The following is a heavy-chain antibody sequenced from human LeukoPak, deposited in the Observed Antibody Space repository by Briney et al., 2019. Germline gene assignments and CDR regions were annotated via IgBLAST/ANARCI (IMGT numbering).Heavy chain of an antibody. CDR3: ARGGLILRYFVDYYYYYMDV. V-gene: IGHV1-2*06. CDR2: INPNSGGT. CDR1: GYIFIGYY. Sequence: ASVKVSCKASGYIFIGYYMHWVRQAPGKGLEWMGRINPNSGGTKYAQKFQGRVTMTRDTSISTAYMESSRLRSDDTAVYYCARGGLILRYFVDYYYYYMDVWGKGTTVTVSS. J-gene: IGHJ6*03. D-gene: IGHD3-9*01.